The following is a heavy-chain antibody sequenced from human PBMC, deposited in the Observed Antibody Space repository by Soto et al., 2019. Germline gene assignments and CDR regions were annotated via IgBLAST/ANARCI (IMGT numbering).Heavy chain of an antibody. J-gene: IGHJ4*02. Sequence: GASVKVSCKTSGYTFTKNAIHWVRQAPGQSPEWMGWIDPNNGRTKYSGKFQGRFTIARDTSANTAYMELTILTSEDTTVYYCARGRWTQTTADYYLDYWGQGTLVTVSS. CDR3: ARGRWTQTTADYYLDY. CDR1: GYTFTKNA. V-gene: IGHV1-3*01. D-gene: IGHD1-1*01. CDR2: IDPNNGRT.